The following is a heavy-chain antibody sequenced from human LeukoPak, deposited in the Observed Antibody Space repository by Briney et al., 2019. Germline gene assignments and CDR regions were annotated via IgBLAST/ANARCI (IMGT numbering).Heavy chain of an antibody. CDR3: ARGEVDCSSTSCYLGYYYYGMDV. J-gene: IGHJ6*02. D-gene: IGHD2-2*01. CDR1: GFTFSSYS. CDR2: ISSSSSYI. Sequence: GGSLRLSCAASGFTFSSYSMNWVRQAPGKGLEWVSSISSSSSYIYYADSVKGRFTISRDNAKNSLYLQMNSLRAEDTTVYYCARGEVDCSSTSCYLGYYYYGMDVWGQRTTVTVSS. V-gene: IGHV3-21*01.